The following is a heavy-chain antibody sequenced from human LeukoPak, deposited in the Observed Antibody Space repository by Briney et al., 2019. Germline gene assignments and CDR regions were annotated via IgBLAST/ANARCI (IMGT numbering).Heavy chain of an antibody. D-gene: IGHD2-15*01. CDR1: GGPISDYY. V-gene: IGHV4-59*01. J-gene: IGHJ6*03. CDR2: IFYSGST. CDR3: ARSVEGYCSGGSCYSYYYYMDV. Sequence: SETLSLTCTVSGGPISDYYWTWIRQPPGKGLEWIGHIFYSGSTNYNPSLKGRVTISVDTSKNQFSLRLSSVTAADTAVYYCARSVEGYCSGGSCYSYYYYMDVWGKGTTVTVSS.